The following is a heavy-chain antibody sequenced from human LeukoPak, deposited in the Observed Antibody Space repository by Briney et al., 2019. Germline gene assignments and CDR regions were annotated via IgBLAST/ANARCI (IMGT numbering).Heavy chain of an antibody. CDR2: IHIGGTT. Sequence: PSQTLSLTCTVSGVSINSGNYYWSWLRQPAGQGLEWIGRIHIGGTTTYNPSLKSRVTISVDTSKNQFSLKLSSVTAADTAVYYCAIMRDGYNRIDYWAREPWSPSPQ. CDR3: AIMRDGYNRIDY. J-gene: IGHJ4*02. CDR1: GVSINSGNYY. V-gene: IGHV4-61*02. D-gene: IGHD5-24*01.